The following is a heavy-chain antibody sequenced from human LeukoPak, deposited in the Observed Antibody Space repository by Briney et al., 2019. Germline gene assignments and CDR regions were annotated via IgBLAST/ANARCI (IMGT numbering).Heavy chain of an antibody. Sequence: GASVKVSCKASGYTFTSYGISWVRQAPGQGLEWMGGIIPIFGTANYAQKFQGRVTITADESTSTAYMELSSLRSEDTAVYYCASDADWPFDYWGQGTLVTVSS. CDR2: IIPIFGTA. CDR1: GYTFTSYG. D-gene: IGHD3-9*01. J-gene: IGHJ4*01. CDR3: ASDADWPFDY. V-gene: IGHV1-69*13.